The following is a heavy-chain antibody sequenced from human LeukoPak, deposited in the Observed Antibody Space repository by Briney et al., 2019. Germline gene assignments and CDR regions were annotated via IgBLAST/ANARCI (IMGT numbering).Heavy chain of an antibody. V-gene: IGHV3-23*01. CDR3: AKDHSGPTTFFDY. J-gene: IGHJ4*02. Sequence: AGGSLRLSCAASGFTFSSYAMSWVRQAPGKGLEWVSAISGSGGSTYYADSVKGRLTISRDNSKNTLYLQMNSLRAEDTAVYYCAKDHSGPTTFFDYWGQGTLVTVSS. CDR2: ISGSGGST. D-gene: IGHD5-12*01. CDR1: GFTFSSYA.